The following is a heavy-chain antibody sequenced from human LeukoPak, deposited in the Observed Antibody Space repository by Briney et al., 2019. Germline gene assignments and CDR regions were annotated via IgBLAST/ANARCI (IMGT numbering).Heavy chain of an antibody. CDR3: ARGFKWSYGMDV. Sequence: PSETLSLTCTVSGDSISSSSCFWGWIRQPPGKGLEYIGSIYYGGTTYYNPSLRSRVTVSIDTSKNQFSLKVSSVTAADTAVYYCARGFKWSYGMDVWGQGTTVTVSS. V-gene: IGHV4-39*01. D-gene: IGHD2-15*01. J-gene: IGHJ6*02. CDR1: GDSISSSSCF. CDR2: IYYGGTT.